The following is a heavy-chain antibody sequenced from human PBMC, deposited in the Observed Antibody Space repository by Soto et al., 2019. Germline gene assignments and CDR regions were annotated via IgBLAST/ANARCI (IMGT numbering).Heavy chain of an antibody. CDR3: ARNGVVLMVYANNYYYGMDV. J-gene: IGHJ6*02. CDR2: IIPIFGTA. Sequence: SVKVSCKASGYTFTNFGISWVRQAPGQGLEWMGGIIPIFGTANYAQKFQGRVTITADESTSTAYMELSSLRSEDTAVYYCARNGVVLMVYANNYYYGMDVWGQGTTVTVSS. CDR1: GYTFTNFG. D-gene: IGHD2-8*01. V-gene: IGHV1-69*13.